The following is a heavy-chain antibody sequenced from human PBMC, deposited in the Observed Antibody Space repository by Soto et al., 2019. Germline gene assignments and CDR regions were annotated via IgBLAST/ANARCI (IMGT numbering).Heavy chain of an antibody. CDR1: GYIFTDHY. CDR2: INPISGDT. D-gene: IGHD1-1*01. CDR3: ARVRRSPYRLVQTPTGNQYYSPMDV. V-gene: IGHV1-2*02. J-gene: IGHJ6*02. Sequence: ASVKVSCKASGYIFTDHYIHWVRQAPGQGLEWMGWINPISGDTDYAQKFQGRVIMTRDTSILTAYMDLSRLKSDDTAVYYCARVRRSPYRLVQTPTGNQYYSPMDVWGQGTTVTVSS.